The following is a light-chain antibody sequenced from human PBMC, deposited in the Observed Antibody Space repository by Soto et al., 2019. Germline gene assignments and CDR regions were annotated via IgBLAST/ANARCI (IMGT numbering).Light chain of an antibody. V-gene: IGLV2-14*03. CDR1: SSDVDGYNY. Sequence: QSALTQPASVSGSPGQSITISCTGTSSDVDGYNYVSWYQHHPGKAPKLMIYDVSNWPSGVSNRVSGSKSGNTASLPISGLQAEDEADYYCNSYTSTSTAYVFGTGTKVTVL. CDR3: NSYTSTSTAYV. CDR2: DVS. J-gene: IGLJ1*01.